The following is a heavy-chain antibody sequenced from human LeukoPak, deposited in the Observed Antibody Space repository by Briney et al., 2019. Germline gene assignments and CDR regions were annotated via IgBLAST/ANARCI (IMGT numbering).Heavy chain of an antibody. Sequence: ASVKVSCKASAYTFTSYGISWVRQAPGQGLEWMGWISAYNGNTNYAQKLQGRVTMTTDTSTSTAYMELRSLRSDDTAVYYCARDFPYYYGSGSYYNSNWFDPWGQGTLVTVSS. CDR3: ARDFPYYYGSGSYYNSNWFDP. CDR2: ISAYNGNT. V-gene: IGHV1-18*01. J-gene: IGHJ5*02. CDR1: AYTFTSYG. D-gene: IGHD3-10*01.